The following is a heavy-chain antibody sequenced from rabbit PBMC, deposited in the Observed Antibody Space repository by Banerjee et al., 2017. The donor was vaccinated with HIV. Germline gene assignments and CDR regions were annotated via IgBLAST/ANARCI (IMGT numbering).Heavy chain of an antibody. CDR1: GFSFSRNYH. CDR3: ARDMAGSRGL. D-gene: IGHD4-2*01. CDR2: IYVGSGGSD. V-gene: IGHV1S40*01. Sequence: QSLEESGGDLVKPGASLTLTCTASGFSFSRNYHMCWVRQAPGKGLEWIACIYVGSGGSDYYADWAKGRFTISKTSSTMVTLQMTSLTAADTATYFCARDMAGSRGLWGPGTLVTVS. J-gene: IGHJ6*01.